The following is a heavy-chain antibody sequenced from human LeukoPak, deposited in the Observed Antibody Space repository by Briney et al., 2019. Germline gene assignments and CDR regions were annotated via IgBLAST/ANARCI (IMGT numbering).Heavy chain of an antibody. CDR1: GGSISSYY. J-gene: IGHJ5*02. Sequence: SETLSLTCTVSGGSISSYYWSWIRQPPGKGLEWMGYIYYSGSTNYNPSLKSRVTISVDTSKNQFSLKLSSVTAADPAVYYCARDLIYGDTAMVTSWFDPWGQGTLVTVSS. V-gene: IGHV4-59*12. CDR2: IYYSGST. CDR3: ARDLIYGDTAMVTSWFDP. D-gene: IGHD5-18*01.